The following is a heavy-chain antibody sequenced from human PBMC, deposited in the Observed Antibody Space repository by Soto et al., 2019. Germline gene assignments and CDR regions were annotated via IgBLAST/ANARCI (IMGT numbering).Heavy chain of an antibody. D-gene: IGHD2-8*01. J-gene: IGHJ5*02. CDR2: MFHSGGT. CDR1: GDSINDWW. CDR3: ATRPTYGPS. Sequence: QVQLQESGPGLVKPSGTLSLTCVVSGDSINDWWWSWVRQPPGKGLEWIGEMFHSGGTNYNPSIGSRVTISIDKYKNQLSLKLTSVTAADTAVYYCATRPTYGPSWGQGTLVTVSS. V-gene: IGHV4-4*02.